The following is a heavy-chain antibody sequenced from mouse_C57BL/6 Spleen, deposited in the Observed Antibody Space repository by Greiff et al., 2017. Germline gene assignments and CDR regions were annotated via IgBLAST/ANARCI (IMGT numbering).Heavy chain of an antibody. V-gene: IGHV1-15*01. CDR2: IDPETGGT. CDR3: TRRGANWDEFAY. D-gene: IGHD4-1*01. CDR1: GYTFTDYE. Sequence: VQLQQSGAELVRPGASVTLSCKASGYTFTDYEMHWVKQTPVHGLEWIGAIDPETGGTAYNQKFKGKAILTADKSSSTAYMELRSLTSEDSAVYYCTRRGANWDEFAYWGQGTLVTVSA. J-gene: IGHJ3*01.